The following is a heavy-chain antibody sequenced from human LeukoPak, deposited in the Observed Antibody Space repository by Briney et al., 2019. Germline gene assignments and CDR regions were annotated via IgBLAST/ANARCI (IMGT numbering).Heavy chain of an antibody. CDR1: GGSFSGYY. CDR2: INHSGST. CDR3: ARGRLRQWLAFDY. V-gene: IGHV4-34*01. Sequence: SETLSLTCAVYGGSFSGYYWSWIRQPPGKGLEWIGEINHSGSTNYNPSLKSRVTISVDTSKNQFSLKLSSVTAADTAVYYCARGRLRQWLAFDYWGQGTLVTVSS. D-gene: IGHD6-19*01. J-gene: IGHJ4*02.